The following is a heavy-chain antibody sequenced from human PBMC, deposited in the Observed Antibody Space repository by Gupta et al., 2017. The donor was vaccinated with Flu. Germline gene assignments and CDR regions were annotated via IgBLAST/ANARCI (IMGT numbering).Heavy chain of an antibody. CDR3: AQSPKGVMVTYFDY. V-gene: IGHV2-70*04. CDR1: GFSLSTSGMR. D-gene: IGHD5-18*01. Sequence: QVTLKESGPALVKPTQTLTLTCTFSGFSLSTSGMRVSWIRQPPGKALEWLARIDWDDDKFYSTSLKTRLTISKDTSKNQVVLTMTKMDPVDTATYYCAQSPKGVMVTYFDYWGQGTLVTVSS. J-gene: IGHJ4*02. CDR2: IDWDDDK.